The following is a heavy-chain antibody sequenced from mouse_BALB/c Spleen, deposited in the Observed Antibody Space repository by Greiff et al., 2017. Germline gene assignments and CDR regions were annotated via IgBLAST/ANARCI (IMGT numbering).Heavy chain of an antibody. CDR3: AREGLRLRAMDY. D-gene: IGHD1-2*01. Sequence: VQVVESGPGLVAPSQSLSITCTVSGFSLTSYGVHWVRQPPGKGLEWLGVIWAGGSTNYNSALMSRLSISKDNSKSQVFLKMNSLQTDDTAMYYCAREGLRLRAMDYWGQGTSVTVSS. J-gene: IGHJ4*01. CDR1: GFSLTSYG. CDR2: IWAGGST. V-gene: IGHV2-9*02.